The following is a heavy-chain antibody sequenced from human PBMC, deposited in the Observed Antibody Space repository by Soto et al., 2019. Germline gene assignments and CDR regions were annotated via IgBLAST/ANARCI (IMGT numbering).Heavy chain of an antibody. CDR3: AKEEIVVVPAAISLNGYYYYYMDV. D-gene: IGHD2-2*01. J-gene: IGHJ6*03. CDR2: ISGSGGST. CDR1: GFTFSSYA. Sequence: EVQLLESGGGLVQPGGSLRLSCAASGFTFSSYAMSWVRQAPGKGLEWVSAISGSGGSTYYADSVKGRFTISRDNSKNTLYLQMNSLRAEDTAVYYCAKEEIVVVPAAISLNGYYYYYMDVWGKGTTVTVSS. V-gene: IGHV3-23*01.